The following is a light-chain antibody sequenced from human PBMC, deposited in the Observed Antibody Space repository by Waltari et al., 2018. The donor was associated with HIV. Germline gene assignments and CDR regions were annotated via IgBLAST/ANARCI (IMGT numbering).Light chain of an antibody. J-gene: IGKJ1*01. CDR2: WVS. V-gene: IGKV4-1*01. CDR1: QSVLYNSNSKNY. CDR3: HQYYTTPWA. Sequence: DIVLTQSPDSLAVSLGERATINCKASQSVLYNSNSKNYLSWYQQRPGQPPKLLISWVSTRESGVPDRFSGSASGTDFTLTISGLQAEDVAVYYCHQYYTTPWAFGQGTKVEIK.